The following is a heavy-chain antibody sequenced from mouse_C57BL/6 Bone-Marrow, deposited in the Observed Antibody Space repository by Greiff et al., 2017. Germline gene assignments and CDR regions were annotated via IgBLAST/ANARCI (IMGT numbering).Heavy chain of an antibody. CDR1: GYTFTSYW. CDR2: IHPNSGST. Sequence: QVQLQQPGAELVKPGASVKLSCKASGYTFTSYWMHWVKQRPGQGLEWIGMIHPNSGSTNYNEKFKSKATLTVDKSSSTAYMQLSSLTSEDSAVYYCAAERWLPLSAMDYRGQGTSVTVSS. V-gene: IGHV1-64*01. CDR3: AAERWLPLSAMDY. D-gene: IGHD2-3*01. J-gene: IGHJ4*01.